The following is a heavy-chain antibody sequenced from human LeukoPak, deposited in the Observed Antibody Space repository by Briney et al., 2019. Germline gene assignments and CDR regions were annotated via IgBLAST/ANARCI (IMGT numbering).Heavy chain of an antibody. CDR1: GYTFTGHY. CDR2: INPNSGGT. Sequence: GASVKVSCKASGYTFTGHYMHWVRQAPGQGLEWMGRINPNSGGTNYAQKFQGRVTMTRDTSISTAYMELSRLRSDDTAVYYCARAMVVTQSAVQHWGQGTLVTVSS. V-gene: IGHV1-2*06. J-gene: IGHJ1*01. D-gene: IGHD4-23*01. CDR3: ARAMVVTQSAVQH.